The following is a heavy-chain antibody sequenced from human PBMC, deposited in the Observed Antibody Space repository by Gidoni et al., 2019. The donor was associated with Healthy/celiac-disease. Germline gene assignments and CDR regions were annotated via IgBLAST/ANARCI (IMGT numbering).Heavy chain of an antibody. CDR2: ISSSSSYI. CDR3: ARHSITIFGVVNWYFDL. Sequence: EVQLVESGGGLVKPGGSLRLSCAASGFTFSSYSMNWVRQAPGKGLEWVSSISSSSSYIYYADSVKGRFTISRDNAKNSLYLQMNSLRAEDTAVYYCARHSITIFGVVNWYFDLWGRGTLVTVSS. V-gene: IGHV3-21*01. CDR1: GFTFSSYS. D-gene: IGHD3-3*01. J-gene: IGHJ2*01.